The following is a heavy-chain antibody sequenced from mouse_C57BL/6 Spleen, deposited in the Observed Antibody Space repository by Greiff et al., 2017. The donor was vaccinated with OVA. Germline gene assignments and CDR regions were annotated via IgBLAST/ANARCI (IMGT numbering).Heavy chain of an antibody. V-gene: IGHV3-6*01. CDR1: GYSITSGYY. CDR2: ISYDGSN. CDR3: ARAGDPMEGAMDY. Sequence: EVQLVESGPGLVKPSQSLSLTCSVTGYSITSGYYWNWIRQFPGNKLEWMGYISYDGSNNYNPSLKNRISITRDTSKNQFFLKLNSVTTEDTATYYGARAGDPMEGAMDYWGQGTSVTVSS. J-gene: IGHJ4*01. D-gene: IGHD1-1*02.